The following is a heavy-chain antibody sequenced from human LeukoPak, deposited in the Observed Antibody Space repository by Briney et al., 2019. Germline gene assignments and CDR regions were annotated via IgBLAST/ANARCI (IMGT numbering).Heavy chain of an antibody. CDR1: GDSISSYY. D-gene: IGHD2-2*01. Sequence: SETLSLTCTVSGDSISSYYWSWVRQPAGKGLEWVGPIYTSGSTNYNPSLKSESTNYNPSLKSRVSTSVDTSKYQFSLKLSSVTAADTAVCYCARHRYCNSSSCYAFDYWGQGTLVTVSS. V-gene: IGHV4-4*07. CDR2: IYTSGSTNYNPSLKSEST. J-gene: IGHJ4*02. CDR3: ARHRYCNSSSCYAFDY.